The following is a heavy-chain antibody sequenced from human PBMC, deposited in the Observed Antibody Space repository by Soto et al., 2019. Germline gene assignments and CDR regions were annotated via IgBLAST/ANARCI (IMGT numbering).Heavy chain of an antibody. CDR1: GYTFTSFA. J-gene: IGHJ4*02. Sequence: QVQLVQSGAEVKKPGASVKVSCKASGYTFTSFAMNWVRQAPGQRLEWMGWINAGNGNTKYSQKFQGRVTITRDTSACTAYMELSSLRSEDTAVYYCARGPGGPDGPGDYWGQGTLVTVSS. CDR3: ARGPGGPDGPGDY. CDR2: INAGNGNT. V-gene: IGHV1-3*01. D-gene: IGHD2-15*01.